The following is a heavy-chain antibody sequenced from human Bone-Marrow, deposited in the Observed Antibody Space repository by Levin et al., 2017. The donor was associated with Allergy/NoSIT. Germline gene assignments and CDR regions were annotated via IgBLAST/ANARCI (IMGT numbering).Heavy chain of an antibody. V-gene: IGHV3-7*01. CDR1: GFTFSDYW. CDR2: IKGDGSEQ. D-gene: IGHD6-13*01. CDR3: AREGLYSTSWYRGVFDY. Sequence: GESLKISCVAAGFTFSDYWMTWVRQAPGKGLEWVANIKGDGSEQYSIDSVKGRFTISRDNAKNSLYLRMNTLRAEDTAVYYCAREGLYSTSWYRGVFDYWGQGALVTVSS. J-gene: IGHJ4*02.